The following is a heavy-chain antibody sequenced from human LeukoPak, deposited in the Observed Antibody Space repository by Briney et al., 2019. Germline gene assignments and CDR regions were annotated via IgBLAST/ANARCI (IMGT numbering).Heavy chain of an antibody. CDR2: IYYSGST. CDR1: GGSISSYY. V-gene: IGHV4-59*01. D-gene: IGHD3-16*01. CDR3: ARVLMIVDAFDT. J-gene: IGHJ3*02. Sequence: NPSETLSLTCTVSGGSISSYYWSWIRQHPGKGLEWIGYIYYSGSTNYNPSLKSRVTISVDTSKNQFSLKLSSVTAADTAVYYCARVLMIVDAFDTWGQGTMVTVSS.